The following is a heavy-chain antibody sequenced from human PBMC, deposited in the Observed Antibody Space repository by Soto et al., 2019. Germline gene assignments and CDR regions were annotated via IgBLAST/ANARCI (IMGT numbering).Heavy chain of an antibody. CDR2: IYYSGST. CDR3: ARDYGDGFYFDY. D-gene: IGHD4-17*01. V-gene: IGHV4-59*01. Sequence: SETLSLTCTVSGGSISSYYWSWIRQPPGKGLEWIGYIYYSGSTNYNPSLKSRVTISVDTSKNQFSLKLSSVTAADTAVYYCARDYGDGFYFDYWGQGTLVTVSS. J-gene: IGHJ4*02. CDR1: GGSISSYY.